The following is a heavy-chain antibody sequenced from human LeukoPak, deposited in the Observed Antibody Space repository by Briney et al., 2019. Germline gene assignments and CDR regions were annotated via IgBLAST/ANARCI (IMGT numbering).Heavy chain of an antibody. CDR1: GGTFSSYA. Sequence: ASVKASCKASGGTFSSYAISWVRQAPGQGLEWMGGIIPIFGTANYAQKFQGRVTITADESTSTAYMELSSLRSEDTAVYYCARRYGYSSSWYRDYDYYYGMDVWGQGTTVTVSS. V-gene: IGHV1-69*13. J-gene: IGHJ6*02. CDR3: ARRYGYSSSWYRDYDYYYGMDV. CDR2: IIPIFGTA. D-gene: IGHD6-13*01.